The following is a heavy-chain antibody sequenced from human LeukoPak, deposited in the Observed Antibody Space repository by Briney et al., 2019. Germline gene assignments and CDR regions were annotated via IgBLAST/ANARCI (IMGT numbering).Heavy chain of an antibody. CDR3: ARAPTTANYFDY. J-gene: IGHJ4*02. CDR1: GFTFSSYS. D-gene: IGHD4-11*01. Sequence: GGSLRLSCVASGFTFSSYSMNWVRQAPGKGLEWVSYISSSSNTIYYADSVKGRFTISRGNAKNSLFLQMNSLRAEDTAVHYCARAPTTANYFDYWGQGTLVTVSS. CDR2: ISSSSNTI. V-gene: IGHV3-48*01.